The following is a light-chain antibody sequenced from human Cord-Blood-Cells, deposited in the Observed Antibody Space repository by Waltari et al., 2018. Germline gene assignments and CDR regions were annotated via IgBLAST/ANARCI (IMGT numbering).Light chain of an antibody. Sequence: DIQMTQSPSSLSASVGDRVTITWRASQSISSYLNWYQQEPGKAPKLLIYAASSLQSGGRARFSGSGSGTDFTLTISSLQPEDFATDYCQQSYSTPWTFGQGTKVEIK. CDR3: QQSYSTPWT. CDR1: QSISSY. J-gene: IGKJ1*01. V-gene: IGKV1-39*01. CDR2: AAS.